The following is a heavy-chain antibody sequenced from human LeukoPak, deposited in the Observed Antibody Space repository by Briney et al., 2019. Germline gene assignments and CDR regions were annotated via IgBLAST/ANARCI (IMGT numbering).Heavy chain of an antibody. CDR1: GYTFTSYG. D-gene: IGHD3-22*01. Sequence: GASVKVSCKASGYTFTSYGISWVRQAPGQGLEWMGWISAYNGNTNYAQKLQGRVTMTTDTSTSTVYMELSSLRSEDTAVYYCARDSSGYYVKYWGQGTLVTVSS. J-gene: IGHJ4*02. CDR2: ISAYNGNT. CDR3: ARDSSGYYVKY. V-gene: IGHV1-18*01.